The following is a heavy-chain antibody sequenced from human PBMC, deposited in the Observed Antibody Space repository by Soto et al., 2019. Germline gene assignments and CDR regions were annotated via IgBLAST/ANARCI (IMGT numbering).Heavy chain of an antibody. J-gene: IGHJ4*02. V-gene: IGHV4-34*01. Sequence: QVQLQQWGAGLLKPSETLSLTCAVYGGSFSGYYWSWIGQPPGKGLEWIGEINHSGSTNYNPSLKSRVTISVDTYKNQFSLKLSSVTATDTAVYYCARRYCSSTSCYFPGWGQGTLVTVSS. CDR3: ARRYCSSTSCYFPG. CDR2: INHSGST. D-gene: IGHD2-2*01. CDR1: GGSFSGYY.